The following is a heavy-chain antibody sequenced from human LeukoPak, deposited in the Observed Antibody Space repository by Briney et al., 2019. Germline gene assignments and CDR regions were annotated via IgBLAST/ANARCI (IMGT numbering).Heavy chain of an antibody. J-gene: IGHJ4*02. D-gene: IGHD3-9*01. V-gene: IGHV4-59*01. Sequence: SETLSLTCTVSGGSISSYYWSWLRQPPGKGLEWIGYIYYSGSTNYNPSLKSRVTISVDTSKNQFSLKLSSVTAADTAVYYCSRVGHIGRYFDRLLPPTTRYYFDYWGQGTLVTVSS. CDR2: IYYSGST. CDR1: GGSISSYY. CDR3: SRVGHIGRYFDRLLPPTTRYYFDY.